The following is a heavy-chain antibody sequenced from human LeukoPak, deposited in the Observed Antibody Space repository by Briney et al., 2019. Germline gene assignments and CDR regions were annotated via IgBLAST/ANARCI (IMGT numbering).Heavy chain of an antibody. CDR3: ARGRIVEH. CDR1: GFTFSSYW. V-gene: IGHV3-74*01. D-gene: IGHD2-15*01. Sequence: GGSLRLSCAASGFTFSSYWMHWVRQAPGKGLVWGSRINSDGSSTSYADSVKGRFTISRDNAKNTLYLQMNSLIAEDTALYYCARGRIVEHWGQGPLVTVSS. CDR2: INSDGSST. J-gene: IGHJ4*02.